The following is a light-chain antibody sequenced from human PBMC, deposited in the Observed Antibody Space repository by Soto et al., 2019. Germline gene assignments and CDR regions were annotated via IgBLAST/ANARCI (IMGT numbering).Light chain of an antibody. Sequence: EIVLAQSPGTLSLSPGERATLSCRASQSVSNNYLAWYQQKPGQAPRLLIYGASNRATGIPDRFSGGGSGTDFTLTISRLEPEDFALYYCQQYGGSPITFGLGTRLEIK. V-gene: IGKV3-20*01. CDR3: QQYGGSPIT. CDR1: QSVSNNY. CDR2: GAS. J-gene: IGKJ5*01.